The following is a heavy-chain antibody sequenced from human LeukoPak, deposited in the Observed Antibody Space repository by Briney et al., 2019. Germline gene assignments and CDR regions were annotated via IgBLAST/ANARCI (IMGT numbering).Heavy chain of an antibody. CDR1: GGSFSGYY. CDR3: AREGGPLDYYGSGSYYNLKFDP. D-gene: IGHD3-10*01. V-gene: IGHV4-34*01. CDR2: INHSGST. Sequence: SETLSLTCAVYGGSFSGYYWSWIRQPPGKGLEWIGEINHSGSTNYNPSLKSRVTISVDTSKNQFSLKLSSVTAADTAVYYCAREGGPLDYYGSGSYYNLKFDPWGQGTLVTVSS. J-gene: IGHJ5*02.